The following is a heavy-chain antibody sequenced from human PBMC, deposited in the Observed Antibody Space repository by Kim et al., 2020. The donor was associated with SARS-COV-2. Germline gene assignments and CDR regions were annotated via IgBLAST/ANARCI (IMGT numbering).Heavy chain of an antibody. V-gene: IGHV3-30*18. CDR1: GFMFSSHG. J-gene: IGHJ4*02. Sequence: GGSLRLSCAASGFMFSSHGMHWVRQAPGKGLEWVACISTSGNSKYADSVKGRFTISRDNSKDTLFLQMDSLRPEDTAVYYCAKDVSPTGDPDYWGQGTLVTVSS. D-gene: IGHD2-21*01. CDR2: ISTSGNSK. CDR3: AKDVSPTGDPDY.